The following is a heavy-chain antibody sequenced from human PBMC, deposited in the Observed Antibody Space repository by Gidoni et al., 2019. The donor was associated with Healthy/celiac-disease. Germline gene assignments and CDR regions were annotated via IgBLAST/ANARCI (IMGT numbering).Heavy chain of an antibody. CDR2: ISGSGGST. CDR1: GFTFSSYA. CDR3: AKDRGEVYSSGWVDAFDI. Sequence: EVQLLASGGGLVQPGGSLSLSCAASGFTFSSYAMSWVRQAPGKGLEWVSAISGSGGSTYYADSVKGRFTISRDNSKNTLYLQMNSLRAEDTAVYYCAKDRGEVYSSGWVDAFDIWGQGTMVTVSS. D-gene: IGHD6-19*01. J-gene: IGHJ3*02. V-gene: IGHV3-23*01.